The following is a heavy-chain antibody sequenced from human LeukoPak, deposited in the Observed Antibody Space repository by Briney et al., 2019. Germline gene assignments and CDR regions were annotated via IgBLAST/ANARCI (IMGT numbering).Heavy chain of an antibody. CDR3: ARGIDTSGWYDFDY. Sequence: GGSLRLSCAASGFTFSDYYMSWIRQAPGKGLEWASYISSSGSNIYSADSVKGRFTISRDNAKNSLYLQMNSLRAEDPAVYYCARGIDTSGWYDFDYWGQGTLVTVSS. CDR1: GFTFSDYY. J-gene: IGHJ4*02. D-gene: IGHD6-19*01. V-gene: IGHV3-11*04. CDR2: ISSSGSNI.